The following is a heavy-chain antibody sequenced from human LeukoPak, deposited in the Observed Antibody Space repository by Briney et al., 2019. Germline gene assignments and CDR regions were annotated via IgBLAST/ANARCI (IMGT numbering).Heavy chain of an antibody. CDR2: IFHGGST. CDR3: ARDFTRIRGQGWFDP. V-gene: IGHV4-38-2*02. CDR1: GYSISSGYY. Sequence: PSETLSLTCAVSGYSISSGYYWGWIRPPPGKGLEWIGNIFHGGSTYSNPSLKSRVTISVDTSKNQFSLKLTSVTAADTAVYYCARDFTRIRGQGWFDPWGQGTLVTVSS. D-gene: IGHD3-10*01. J-gene: IGHJ5*02.